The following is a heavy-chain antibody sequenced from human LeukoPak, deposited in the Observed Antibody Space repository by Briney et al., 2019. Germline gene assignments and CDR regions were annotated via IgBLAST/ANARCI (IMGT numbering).Heavy chain of an antibody. J-gene: IGHJ3*02. CDR3: ARHQSSGYYLDAFDI. Sequence: SVKVSCKASGGTFSSYAISWVRQAPGQGLEWMGRIIPIFGTANYAQRFQGRVTITTDESTSTAYMELSSLRSEDTAVYYCARHQSSGYYLDAFDIWGQGTMVTVSS. CDR1: GGTFSSYA. D-gene: IGHD3-22*01. V-gene: IGHV1-69*05. CDR2: IIPIFGTA.